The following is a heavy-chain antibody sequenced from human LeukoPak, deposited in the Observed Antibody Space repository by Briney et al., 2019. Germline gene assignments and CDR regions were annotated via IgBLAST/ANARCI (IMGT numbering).Heavy chain of an antibody. CDR2: ISSSSTYI. CDR1: GFTFGSYS. V-gene: IGHV3-21*01. Sequence: PGGSLRLSCAASGFTFGSYSMNWVRQAPGKGLEWVSSISSSSTYIYYADPVKGRFTISRDNAKNSLYLQMNSLRAEDTAVYYCARDSSSPYWYFNLWGRGTLVTVSS. CDR3: ARDSSSPYWYFNL. J-gene: IGHJ2*01. D-gene: IGHD6-6*01.